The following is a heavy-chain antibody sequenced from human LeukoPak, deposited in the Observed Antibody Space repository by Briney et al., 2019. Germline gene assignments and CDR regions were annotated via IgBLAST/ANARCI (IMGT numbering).Heavy chain of an antibody. CDR1: GGSFSGYY. J-gene: IGHJ4*02. D-gene: IGHD3-10*01. Sequence: SETLSLTCAVYGGSFSGYYWSWIRQPPGKGLEWIGEINHSGSTNYNPSLKSRVTISVDTSKNQFSLKLSSVTAADTAVYYWKRGLAGSGKDYWGQGTLVTVSS. CDR3: KRGLAGSGKDY. V-gene: IGHV4-34*01. CDR2: INHSGST.